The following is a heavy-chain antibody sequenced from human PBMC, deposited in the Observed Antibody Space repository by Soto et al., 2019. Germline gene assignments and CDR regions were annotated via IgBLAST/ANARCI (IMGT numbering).Heavy chain of an antibody. J-gene: IGHJ4*02. V-gene: IGHV3-48*02. CDR3: ATPPRDYYGGSGHHEDAN. CDR2: ISRSSTPI. Sequence: EVQLVVSGGGLVQPGGSLRLSCAASGFAFSTYTMNWVRQAPGKGLEWISYISRSSTPIYYADSVKGRFTVSRDNAKNSLYLQMNSLRHEDTAVYYCATPPRDYYGGSGHHEDANWGQGALVTVSS. CDR1: GFAFSTYT. D-gene: IGHD3-22*01.